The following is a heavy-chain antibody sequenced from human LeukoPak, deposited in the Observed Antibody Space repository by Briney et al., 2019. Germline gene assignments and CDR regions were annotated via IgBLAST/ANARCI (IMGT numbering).Heavy chain of an antibody. CDR3: ARRGKRYCSGGSCFSVPFDP. J-gene: IGHJ5*02. CDR2: IIPIFGTA. V-gene: IGHV1-69*13. Sequence: SVKVSCMASGGTFSSYAISWVRQAPGQGLEWMGGIIPIFGTANYTQKFQGRVTITADESTSTAYMELSSLRSEDTAVYYCARRGKRYCSGGSCFSVPFDPWGQGTLVTVSS. D-gene: IGHD2-15*01. CDR1: GGTFSSYA.